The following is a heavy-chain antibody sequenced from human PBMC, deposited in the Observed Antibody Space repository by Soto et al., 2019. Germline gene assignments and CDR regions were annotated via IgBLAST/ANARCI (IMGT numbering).Heavy chain of an antibody. CDR1: GGSFSGYY. J-gene: IGHJ4*02. V-gene: IGHV4-31*11. CDR2: IYYSGST. D-gene: IGHD3-22*01. CDR3: ASQHYYDSSGYYVVY. Sequence: PSETLSLTCAVYGGSFSGYYWSWIRQHPGKGLEWIGSIYYSGSTSYNPSLKSRVTISVDTSKNQFSLKLSSVTAADTAVYYCASQHYYDSSGYYVVYWGQGTLVTVSS.